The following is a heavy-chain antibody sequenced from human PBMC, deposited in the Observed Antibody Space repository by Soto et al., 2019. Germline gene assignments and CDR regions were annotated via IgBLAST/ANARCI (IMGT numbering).Heavy chain of an antibody. D-gene: IGHD3-16*01. J-gene: IGHJ1*01. CDR3: ARKGALLIGAQGVYFQH. CDR2: VNHIGIT. V-gene: IGHV4-34*01. CDR1: GGSFSGYY. Sequence: QVQLQQWGAGLLKPSETLSLTCAVYGGSFSGYYWSWIRQTPGKGLEWIGEVNHIGITNYSPSLKSRGTKSADITRNQFSLKLSSVTVADTAIYYCARKGALLIGAQGVYFQHWGQGTPVTVSS.